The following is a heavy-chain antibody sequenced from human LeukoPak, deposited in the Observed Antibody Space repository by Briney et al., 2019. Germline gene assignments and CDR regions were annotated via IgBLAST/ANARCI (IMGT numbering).Heavy chain of an antibody. V-gene: IGHV4-59*01. CDR1: GGSTSSYY. J-gene: IGHJ5*02. CDR3: ARGEQLVTWFDP. D-gene: IGHD6-6*01. Sequence: SETLSLTCTVSGGSTSSYYWNWIRQPPGKGLEWIGYIYYSGSTNYNPSLKSRVTISVDTSKNQFSLKLSSVTAADTAVYYCARGEQLVTWFDPWGQGTLVTVSS. CDR2: IYYSGST.